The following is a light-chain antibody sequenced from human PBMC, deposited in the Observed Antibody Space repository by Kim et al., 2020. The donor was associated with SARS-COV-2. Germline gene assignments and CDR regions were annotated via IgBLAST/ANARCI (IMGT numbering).Light chain of an antibody. CDR2: GAS. CDR3: QQYNSWYT. CDR1: QSVSNN. V-gene: IGKV3-15*01. Sequence: LSSSAGERATLSCRASQSVSNNLAWYQQKLGQAPRLLVYGASTRATGIPARFSGSGFGTDFTLTISSLQSEDFAVYYCQQYNSWYTFGQGTKLEI. J-gene: IGKJ2*01.